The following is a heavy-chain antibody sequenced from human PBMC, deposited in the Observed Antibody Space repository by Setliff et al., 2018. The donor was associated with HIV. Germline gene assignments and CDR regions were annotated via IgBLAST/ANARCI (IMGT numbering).Heavy chain of an antibody. J-gene: IGHJ2*01. D-gene: IGHD2-15*01. CDR2: IKSKTGGGTA. CDR3: VRMGGGNLNWHFDL. Sequence: GGSLRLSCAASGFIFSNAWMSWVRQAPGKGLEWVGRIKSKTGGGTADYAAPVKGRCTISRDDTKNTLYLQMNSLKTEDTAVYYCVRMGGGNLNWHFDLWGRSTLVTVSS. V-gene: IGHV3-15*01. CDR1: GFIFSNAW.